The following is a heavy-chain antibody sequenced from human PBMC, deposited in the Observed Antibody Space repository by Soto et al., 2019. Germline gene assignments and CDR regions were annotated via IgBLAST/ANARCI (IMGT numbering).Heavy chain of an antibody. Sequence: ASVKVSCKASGYTFTGYYMHWVRQAPGQGLEWMGWINPNSGGTNYAQKFQGWVTMTRDTSISTAYMELSRLRSDDTAVYYCARGPPCLSRAGSYFDYWGQGTLVTLSS. CDR2: INPNSGGT. V-gene: IGHV1-2*04. D-gene: IGHD1-1*01. CDR3: ARGPPCLSRAGSYFDY. CDR1: GYTFTGYY. J-gene: IGHJ4*02.